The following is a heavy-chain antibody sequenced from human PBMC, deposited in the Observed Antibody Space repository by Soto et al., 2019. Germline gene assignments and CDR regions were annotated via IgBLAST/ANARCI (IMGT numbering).Heavy chain of an antibody. CDR3: ARVLMVYADCYYYYGMDV. CDR1: GFTFSSYA. V-gene: IGHV3-30-3*01. CDR2: ISYDGSNK. D-gene: IGHD2-8*02. Sequence: HPGGSLRLSCAASGFTFSSYAMHWVRQAPGKGLEWVAVISYDGSNKYYADSVKGRFTISRDNSKNTLYLQMNSLRAEDTAVYYCARVLMVYADCYYYYGMDVGGQGTTVTVSS. J-gene: IGHJ6*02.